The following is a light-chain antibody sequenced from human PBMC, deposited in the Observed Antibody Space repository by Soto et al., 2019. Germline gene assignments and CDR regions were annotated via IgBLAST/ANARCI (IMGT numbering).Light chain of an antibody. CDR2: EVS. CDR3: SSYTTSSPLV. V-gene: IGLV2-14*01. Sequence: QSALTQPASVSASLGQSITISCTGTSSDVGGYTFVSWYQQHPGKAPKLIIDEVSNRPSGISNRFSGSKSGTTASLTISGLQAEDEANYYCSSYTTSSPLVFGTGTKVTVL. CDR1: SSDVGGYTF. J-gene: IGLJ1*01.